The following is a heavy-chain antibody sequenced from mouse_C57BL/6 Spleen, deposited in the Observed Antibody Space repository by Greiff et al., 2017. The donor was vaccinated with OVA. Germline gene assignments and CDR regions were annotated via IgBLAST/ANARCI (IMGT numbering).Heavy chain of an antibody. Sequence: VQLQQPGAELVKPGASVKMSCKASGYTFTSYWITWVKQRPGQGLEWIGDIYPGSGSTNYNEKFKSKATLTVDTSSSTAYMQLSSLTSEDSAVYYCARLRRTPYSYYAMDYWGQGTSVTVSS. CDR2: IYPGSGST. D-gene: IGHD2-10*01. CDR3: ARLRRTPYSYYAMDY. J-gene: IGHJ4*01. V-gene: IGHV1-55*01. CDR1: GYTFTSYW.